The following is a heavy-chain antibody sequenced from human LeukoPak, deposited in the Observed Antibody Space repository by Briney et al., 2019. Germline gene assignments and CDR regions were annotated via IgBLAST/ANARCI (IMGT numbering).Heavy chain of an antibody. D-gene: IGHD2-8*01. Sequence: PGGSLRLSCTVSGFTVSSNSMSWVRQAPGKGLEWVSFIYSDNTHYSDSVKGRFTISRDNAKNSLYLQMNSLRAEDTAVYYCARRGDCTNGVCYPFDYWGQGTLVTVSS. CDR3: ARRGDCTNGVCYPFDY. CDR1: GFTVSSNS. J-gene: IGHJ4*02. V-gene: IGHV3-53*01. CDR2: IYSDNT.